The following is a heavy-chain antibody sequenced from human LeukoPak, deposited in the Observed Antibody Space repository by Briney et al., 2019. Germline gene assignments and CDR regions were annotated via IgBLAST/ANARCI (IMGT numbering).Heavy chain of an antibody. CDR1: GGSISGGGYY. J-gene: IGHJ4*02. Sequence: SQTLSLTCTVSGGSISGGGYYWSWIRQHPGKGLEWIGYIYYSGSTYYNPSLKSRVTISVDTSKNQFSLKLSSVTAADTAVYYCAAGVVVAATLLYWGQGTLVTVSS. CDR3: AAGVVVAATLLY. CDR2: IYYSGST. D-gene: IGHD2-15*01. V-gene: IGHV4-31*03.